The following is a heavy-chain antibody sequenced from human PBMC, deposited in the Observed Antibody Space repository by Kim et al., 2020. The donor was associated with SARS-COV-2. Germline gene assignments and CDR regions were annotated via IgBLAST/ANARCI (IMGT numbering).Heavy chain of an antibody. J-gene: IGHJ4*02. Sequence: GGSLRLSCAASGFTFSTYGMHWVRQAPGKGLEWVAVISYDGSNKYYADSVKGRFTISRDNSKNTLYLQMHSLRGEDTAVYYCAKGGYYDTTGPLDYWGQGTLVTVYS. CDR2: ISYDGSNK. CDR3: AKGGYYDTTGPLDY. CDR1: GFTFSTYG. V-gene: IGHV3-30*18. D-gene: IGHD3-22*01.